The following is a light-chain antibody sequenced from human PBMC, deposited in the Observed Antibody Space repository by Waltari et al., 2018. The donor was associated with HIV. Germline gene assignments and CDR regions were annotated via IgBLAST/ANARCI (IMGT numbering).Light chain of an antibody. V-gene: IGKV3-20*01. CDR1: QNVSSDY. J-gene: IGKJ2*01. CDR3: QQYSSSPYT. CDR2: GVS. Sequence: IVLTQSPKTLSLSPGERATHSCRASQNVSSDYLAWYRQRPGQAPRLVIYGVSNRATDIPDRITGSGSGTDFTFTINGLELEDVALYYCQQYSSSPYTFGQGTKLQIK.